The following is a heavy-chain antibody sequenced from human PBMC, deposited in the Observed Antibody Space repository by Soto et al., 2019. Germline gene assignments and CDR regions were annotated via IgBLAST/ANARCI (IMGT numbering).Heavy chain of an antibody. V-gene: IGHV1-2*02. Sequence: ASVKVSCKTSGYNFFGFYIHWVGQAPGQGLEWMGGTTPGNGNTNSAQPFQGRVTLTRDTSIDTAYMDLSGLKSDDTAVYYCARERIAGPFANWGQGTLVTVSS. J-gene: IGHJ4*02. D-gene: IGHD1-26*01. CDR1: GYNFFGFY. CDR2: TTPGNGNT. CDR3: ARERIAGPFAN.